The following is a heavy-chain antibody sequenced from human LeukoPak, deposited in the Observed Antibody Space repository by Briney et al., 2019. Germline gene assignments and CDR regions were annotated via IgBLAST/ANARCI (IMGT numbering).Heavy chain of an antibody. J-gene: IGHJ6*02. CDR2: IVGGAGYT. V-gene: IGHV3-23*01. CDR1: GFTASTYG. CDR3: AKGSRTGQFSMGV. D-gene: IGHD1-1*01. Sequence: GGSLRLSCAASGFTASTYGVSWVRQAPGKGLQWVSAIVGGAGYTFYADSVKGRFTISRDNSWNSLCLQMNSLRDDDTAVYYCAKGSRTGQFSMGVWGQGTTVAVSS.